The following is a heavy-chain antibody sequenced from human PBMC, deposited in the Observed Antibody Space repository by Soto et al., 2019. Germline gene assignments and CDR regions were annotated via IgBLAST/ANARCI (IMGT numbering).Heavy chain of an antibody. Sequence: EVQLLESGGGLVQPGGSLRLSCAASGFTFSSYAMSWVRQAPGKGLEWVSGISSSGGSTYYADSVKGRFTISRDNSKNTLYLQMNSLRAEDTAVYYCAKGGGDYGSGSHPFWYWGQGTLVTVSS. CDR3: AKGGGDYGSGSHPFWY. CDR2: ISSSGGST. J-gene: IGHJ4*02. V-gene: IGHV3-23*01. D-gene: IGHD3-10*01. CDR1: GFTFSSYA.